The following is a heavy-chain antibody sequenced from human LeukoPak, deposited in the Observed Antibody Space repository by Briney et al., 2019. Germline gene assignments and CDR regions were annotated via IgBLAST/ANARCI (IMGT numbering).Heavy chain of an antibody. CDR1: GGTFSSYA. CDR3: ARGVWWELKEQFNFDY. Sequence: GASVNVSCKASGGTFSSYAISWVRQAPGQGLEWMGGIIPIFGTANYAQKFQGRVTITADESTSTAYMELSSLRSEDTAVYYCARGVWWELKEQFNFDYWGQGTLVTVSS. CDR2: IIPIFGTA. V-gene: IGHV1-69*13. D-gene: IGHD1-26*01. J-gene: IGHJ4*02.